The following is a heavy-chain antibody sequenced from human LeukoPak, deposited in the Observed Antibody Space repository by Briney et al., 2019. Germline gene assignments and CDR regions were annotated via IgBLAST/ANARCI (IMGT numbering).Heavy chain of an antibody. Sequence: WETLSLTCSVSGGSINSHYWSWIRQPPGKRLEWIGYIFNTGNTNYNHSLGSRVTMSVDASRDQFFLRLSSVTAADTAIYYCATRPAGTSWYGVFDFWSQGTLVTVSS. CDR2: IFNTGNT. CDR1: GGSINSHY. CDR3: ATRPAGTSWYGVFDF. J-gene: IGHJ4*02. D-gene: IGHD3-10*01. V-gene: IGHV4-59*11.